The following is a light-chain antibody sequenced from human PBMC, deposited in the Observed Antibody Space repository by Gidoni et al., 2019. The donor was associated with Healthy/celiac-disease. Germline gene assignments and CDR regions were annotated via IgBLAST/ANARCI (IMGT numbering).Light chain of an antibody. V-gene: IGKV1-NL1*01. CDR2: AAS. J-gene: IGKJ4*01. CDR3: QQYYSTPPLT. Sequence: DIQMTQSPSSLSASVGDRVTITCRASQGISNSLAWYQQKPGKAPKLLRYAASRLESGVPSRFSGSGSGTDYTLTISSLQPEDFATYYCQQYYSTPPLTFGGGTKVEIK. CDR1: QGISNS.